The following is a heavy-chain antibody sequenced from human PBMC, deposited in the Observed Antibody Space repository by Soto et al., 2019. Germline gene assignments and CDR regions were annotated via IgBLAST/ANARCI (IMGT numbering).Heavy chain of an antibody. Sequence: EVQLMESGGGLVQPGGSLRLSCAASGFTFSDYAMSWVRQAPGKGLEWVSAISGAGNSASHASSVQGRFVISRDTSKNTLFLQMHSQRAEDTAAYYSAKNDCGYTTCQVIDHWGQGTLVTVSS. V-gene: IGHV3-23*01. CDR2: ISGAGNSA. D-gene: IGHD2-21*01. CDR3: AKNDCGYTTCQVIDH. J-gene: IGHJ4*02. CDR1: GFTFSDYA.